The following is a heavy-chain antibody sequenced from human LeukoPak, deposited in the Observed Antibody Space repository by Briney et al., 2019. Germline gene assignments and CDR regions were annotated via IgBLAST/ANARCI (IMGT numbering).Heavy chain of an antibody. CDR3: AKDKYSSSSVFDY. V-gene: IGHV3-30*02. CDR1: GFTFSSYG. Sequence: GGSLRRSCAASGFTFSSYGMHWVRQAPGKGLEWVAFIRYDGSNKYYADSVKGRFTISRDNSKNTLYLQMNSLRAEDTAVYYCAKDKYSSSSVFDYWGQGTLVTVSS. D-gene: IGHD6-6*01. CDR2: IRYDGSNK. J-gene: IGHJ4*02.